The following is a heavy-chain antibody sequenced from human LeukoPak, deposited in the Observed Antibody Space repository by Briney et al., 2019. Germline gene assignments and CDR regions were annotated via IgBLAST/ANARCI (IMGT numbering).Heavy chain of an antibody. D-gene: IGHD3-16*01. J-gene: IGHJ5*02. V-gene: IGHV4-59*08. Sequence: SETLSLTCTVSGGSISSYYWSWIRQPPGKGLEWIGYIYYSGGTNYNPSLKSRVTISVDTSKNQFSLKLSSVTAADTAVYYCARRSNIPGGGWFDPWGQGTLVTVSS. CDR3: ARRSNIPGGGWFDP. CDR2: IYYSGGT. CDR1: GGSISSYY.